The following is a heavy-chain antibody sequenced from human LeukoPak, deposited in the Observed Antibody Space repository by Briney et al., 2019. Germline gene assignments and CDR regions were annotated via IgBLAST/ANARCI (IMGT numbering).Heavy chain of an antibody. CDR3: ASGGLVSRFLDH. D-gene: IGHD3-3*01. CDR2: IFHSGST. CDR1: GGSISSSSYY. J-gene: IGHJ4*02. V-gene: IGHV4-61*05. Sequence: SETLSLTCTVSGGSISSSSYYWGWIRQPPGKGLEWIGEIFHSGSTNSNPSLKSRLTMSVDESKHEFSLKLTSVTAADTAVYYCASGGLVSRFLDHWGQGTLVTVSS.